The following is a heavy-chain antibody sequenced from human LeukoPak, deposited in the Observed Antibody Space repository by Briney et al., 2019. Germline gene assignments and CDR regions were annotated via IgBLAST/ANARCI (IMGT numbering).Heavy chain of an antibody. CDR2: IYYSGST. V-gene: IGHV4-59*12. Sequence: KASETLSLTCTVSGGSISSYYWSWIRQPPGKGLEWIGYIYYSGSTSYNPSLKSRVTISVDTSKNQFSLKLSSVTAADTAVYYCARESNYHGSGTGWFDPWGQGTLVTVSS. CDR3: ARESNYHGSGTGWFDP. CDR1: GGSISSYY. J-gene: IGHJ5*02. D-gene: IGHD3-10*01.